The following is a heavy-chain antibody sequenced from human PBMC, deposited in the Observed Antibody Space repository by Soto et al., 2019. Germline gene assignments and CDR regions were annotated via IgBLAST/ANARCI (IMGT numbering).Heavy chain of an antibody. J-gene: IGHJ6*03. D-gene: IGHD4-17*01. CDR2: ISAYNGNT. Sequence: ASVKVSCKASGYTFTSYGISWVRQAPGQGLEWMGWISAYNGNTNYAQKLQGRVTMTTDTSTSTAYMELRSLRSDDTAVYYCARPPGDRYYYYYYYMDVWGKGTTVTVSS. CDR1: GYTFTSYG. CDR3: ARPPGDRYYYYYYYMDV. V-gene: IGHV1-18*01.